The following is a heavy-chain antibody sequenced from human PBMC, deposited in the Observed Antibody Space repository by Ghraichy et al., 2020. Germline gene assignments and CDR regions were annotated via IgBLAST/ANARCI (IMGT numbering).Heavy chain of an antibody. CDR1: GFTFSSYA. V-gene: IGHV3-23*01. CDR2: ISGSGSST. D-gene: IGHD1-7*01. Sequence: GGSLRLSCAASGFTFSSYAMSWVRQAPGKGLEWVAGISGSGSSTYYADSVKGRFTISRDKSENTLYLQMNSLRAEDTALYYCARDQDNWNYGVFDYWGQG. J-gene: IGHJ4*02. CDR3: ARDQDNWNYGVFDY.